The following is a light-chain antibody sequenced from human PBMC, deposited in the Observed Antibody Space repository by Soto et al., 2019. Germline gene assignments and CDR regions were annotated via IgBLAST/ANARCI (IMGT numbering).Light chain of an antibody. CDR1: GSDIGAYNF. V-gene: IGLV2-8*01. J-gene: IGLJ1*01. Sequence: QSALAQPPSASGSPGQSVTISCTGSGSDIGAYNFVSWYQQHPGKAPKLMIFGVTERPSGVPDRFSGSKSGNTASLTVSGLQAEDEADYYCSSYAGSNNPYVFGTGTKLTVL. CDR2: GVT. CDR3: SSYAGSNNPYV.